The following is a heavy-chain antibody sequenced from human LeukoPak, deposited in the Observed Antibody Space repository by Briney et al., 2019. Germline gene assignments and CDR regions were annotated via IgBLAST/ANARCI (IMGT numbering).Heavy chain of an antibody. CDR1: GGSISSYY. V-gene: IGHV4-59*12. Sequence: SETLSLTCTVSGGSISSYYWSWIRQPPGKGLEWIGYIYYSGSTNYNPSLKSRVTISVDTSKNQFSLKLSSVTAADTAVYYCARAVGAHHALYYFDYWGQGTLVTVSS. CDR3: ARAVGAHHALYYFDY. J-gene: IGHJ4*02. CDR2: IYYSGST. D-gene: IGHD1-26*01.